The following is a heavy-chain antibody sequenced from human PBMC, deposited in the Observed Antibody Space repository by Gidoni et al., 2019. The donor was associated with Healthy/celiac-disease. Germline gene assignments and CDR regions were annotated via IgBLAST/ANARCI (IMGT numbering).Heavy chain of an antibody. Sequence: DVQLVESGGGLVQPGRSLRLSCAASGFTFDDYAMHWVRQAPGKGLGWVSGISWNSGSIGYADSVKGRFTISRDNAKNSLYLQMNSLRAEDTALYYCAKDIGPYYGMDVWGQGTTVTVSS. CDR3: AKDIGPYYGMDV. CDR2: ISWNSGSI. V-gene: IGHV3-9*01. J-gene: IGHJ6*02. CDR1: GFTFDDYA.